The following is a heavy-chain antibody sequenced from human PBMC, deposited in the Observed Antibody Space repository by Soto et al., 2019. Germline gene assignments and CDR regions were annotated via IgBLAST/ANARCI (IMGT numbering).Heavy chain of an antibody. V-gene: IGHV3-33*01. Sequence: GESLKISCAASGFTFSSYGMHWVRQAPGKGLEWVAVIWYDGSNKYYADSVKGRFTISRDNSKNTLYLQMNSLRAEDTAVYYCARVGSSGYYYYFDYWGQGTLVTVSS. J-gene: IGHJ4*02. CDR1: GFTFSSYG. CDR2: IWYDGSNK. CDR3: ARVGSSGYYYYFDY. D-gene: IGHD3-22*01.